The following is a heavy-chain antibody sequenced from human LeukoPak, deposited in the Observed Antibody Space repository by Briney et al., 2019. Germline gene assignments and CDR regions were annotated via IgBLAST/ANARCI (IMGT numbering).Heavy chain of an antibody. J-gene: IGHJ4*02. CDR3: ARENCSGGSCTFDY. D-gene: IGHD2-15*01. CDR2: ISHSGRT. CDR1: DYSIRSGYC. V-gene: IGHV4-38-2*02. Sequence: SETLSLTCSVSDYSIRSGYCWGWIRQPPGKGLEWIGSISHSGRTYFSPSLKSRVTISADTSKDQFSLKLSSVTAADTAVYYCARENCSGGSCTFDYWGQGTLVTVSS.